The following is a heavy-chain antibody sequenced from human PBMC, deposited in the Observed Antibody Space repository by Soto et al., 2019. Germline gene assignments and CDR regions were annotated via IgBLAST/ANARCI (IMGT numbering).Heavy chain of an antibody. Sequence: GGSLRLSCAASGFTFSSYGMHWVRQAPGKGLEWVAVISYDGSNKYYADSVKGRFTISRDNSKNTLYLQMNSLRAEDTAVYYCARAPQLVPYFQHWGQGTLVTVSS. V-gene: IGHV3-30*03. J-gene: IGHJ1*01. CDR3: ARAPQLVPYFQH. D-gene: IGHD6-13*01. CDR1: GFTFSSYG. CDR2: ISYDGSNK.